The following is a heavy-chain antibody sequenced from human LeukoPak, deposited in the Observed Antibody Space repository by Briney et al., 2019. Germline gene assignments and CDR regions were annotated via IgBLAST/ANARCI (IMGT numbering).Heavy chain of an antibody. Sequence: GGSLRLSCAASGFTFSSYGMHWVRQAPGKGLEWMAVISYDGSNKYYADSVKGRFTISRDNSKNTLYLQMNSLRAEDTAVYYCAKSMGYYDAFDIWGQGTMVTVSS. V-gene: IGHV3-30*18. J-gene: IGHJ3*02. CDR1: GFTFSSYG. CDR2: ISYDGSNK. D-gene: IGHD2-15*01. CDR3: AKSMGYYDAFDI.